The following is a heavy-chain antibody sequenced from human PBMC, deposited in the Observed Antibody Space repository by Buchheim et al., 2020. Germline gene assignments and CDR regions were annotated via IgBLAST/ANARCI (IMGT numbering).Heavy chain of an antibody. CDR1: GFTFSSYW. J-gene: IGHJ4*02. D-gene: IGHD3-22*01. V-gene: IGHV3-7*03. CDR3: ARPFEYDSSGYYYGGYYFDY. Sequence: EVQLVESGGGLVQPGGSLSLSCAASGFTFSSYWMSWVRQAPGKGLEWVANIKQDGSEKYYVDSVKGRFTISRDNAKNSLYLQMNSLRAEDTAVYYCARPFEYDSSGYYYGGYYFDYWGQGTL. CDR2: IKQDGSEK.